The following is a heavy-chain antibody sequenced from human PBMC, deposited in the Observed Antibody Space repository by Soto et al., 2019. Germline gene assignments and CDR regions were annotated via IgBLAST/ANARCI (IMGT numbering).Heavy chain of an antibody. J-gene: IGHJ4*02. V-gene: IGHV3-23*01. D-gene: IGHD2-8*01. Sequence: GGSLRLSGAASGFTFSSYAMSWVRQAPGKGLEWVSAISGSGGSTYYADSVKGRFTTSRDNSKNTLYLQMNSLRAEDTAVYYCARGRCNNAACSWDFESCGQVTQVSVSS. CDR3: ARGRCNNAACSWDFES. CDR1: GFTFSSYA. CDR2: ISGSGGST.